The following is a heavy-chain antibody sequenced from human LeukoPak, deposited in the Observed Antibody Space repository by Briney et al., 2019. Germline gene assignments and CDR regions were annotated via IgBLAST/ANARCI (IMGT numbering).Heavy chain of an antibody. D-gene: IGHD3-22*01. J-gene: IGHJ4*02. CDR2: ISYDGSNK. CDR1: GFSFSNYD. CDR3: AGGDSSGYPGRY. V-gene: IGHV3-30*03. Sequence: GRSLRLSCAASGFSFSNYDMHWVRQAPGKGLEWVAVISYDGSNKYYADSVKGRFTISRDNSKNTVYPQMNSLRAEDTAVYYCAGGDSSGYPGRYWGQRTLVTVSS.